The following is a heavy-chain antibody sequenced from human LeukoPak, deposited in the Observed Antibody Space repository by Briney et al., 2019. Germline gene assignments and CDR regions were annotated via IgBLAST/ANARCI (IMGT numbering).Heavy chain of an antibody. CDR3: ARERPRYCSGGSCYGPADYYGMDV. J-gene: IGHJ6*02. CDR2: ISYDGSNK. V-gene: IGHV3-30-3*01. Sequence: GGPLRLSCAASGFTFSSYAMHWVRQAPGKGLEWVAVISYDGSNKYYADSVKGRFTISRDNSKNTLYLQMNSLRAEDTAVYYCARERPRYCSGGSCYGPADYYGMDVWGQGTTVTVSS. D-gene: IGHD2-15*01. CDR1: GFTFSSYA.